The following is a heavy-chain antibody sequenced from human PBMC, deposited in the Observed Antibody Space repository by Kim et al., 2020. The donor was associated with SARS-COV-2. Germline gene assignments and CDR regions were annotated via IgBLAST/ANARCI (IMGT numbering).Heavy chain of an antibody. CDR3: ARVYRIYDYVWGSYRHIQGGDY. J-gene: IGHJ4*02. D-gene: IGHD3-16*02. CDR2: ISAYNGNT. CDR1: GYTFTSYG. V-gene: IGHV1-18*04. Sequence: ASVKVSCKASGYTFTSYGISWVRQAPGQGLEWMGWISAYNGNTNYAQKLQGRVTMTTDTSTSTAYMELRSLRSDDTAVYYCARVYRIYDYVWGSYRHIQGGDYWGQGTLVTVSS.